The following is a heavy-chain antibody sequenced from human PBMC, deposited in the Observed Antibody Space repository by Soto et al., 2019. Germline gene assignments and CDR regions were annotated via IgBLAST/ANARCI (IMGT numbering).Heavy chain of an antibody. J-gene: IGHJ4*02. Sequence: EVPLVESGGGLIQPGGSLRLSCAASGFTVSSNYMSWVRQAPGKGLEWVSVIYSGGSTYYADSVKGRFTISRDNSKNTLYLQMNSLRAEDTAVYYCARGQEQWLSYFDYWGQGTLVTVSS. D-gene: IGHD6-19*01. CDR1: GFTVSSNY. V-gene: IGHV3-53*01. CDR2: IYSGGST. CDR3: ARGQEQWLSYFDY.